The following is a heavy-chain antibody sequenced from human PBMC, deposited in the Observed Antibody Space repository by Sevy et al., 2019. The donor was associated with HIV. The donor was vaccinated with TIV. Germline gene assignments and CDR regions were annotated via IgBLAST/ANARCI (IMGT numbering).Heavy chain of an antibody. J-gene: IGHJ6*02. CDR2: ISYDGSNK. Sequence: GGSLRLSCAASGFTFSSYAMHWVRQAPGKGLEWVAVISYDGSNKYYADSVKGRFTISRDNSKNTLYLQMNSLRAEDTAVYYCARDTYCSSTSCFYYYYYGMDVWGRGTTVTVSS. D-gene: IGHD2-2*01. CDR1: GFTFSSYA. CDR3: ARDTYCSSTSCFYYYYYGMDV. V-gene: IGHV3-30*04.